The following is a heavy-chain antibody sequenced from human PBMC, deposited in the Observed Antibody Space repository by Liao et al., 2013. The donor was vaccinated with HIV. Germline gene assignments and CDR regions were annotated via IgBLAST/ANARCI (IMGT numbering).Heavy chain of an antibody. CDR3: ARVHGFFDF. Sequence: QVQLQQWGAGLLKPSETLSLTCAVYGVSFSDYYWSWIRQPPREGAWSGLGKVNHSGSTNYNPSLKSRVTISVDTSKKQFSLNLSSVTAADTAVYYCARVHGFFDFWGQGTVVTVSS. V-gene: IGHV4-34*01. D-gene: IGHD2-2*03. CDR2: VNHSGST. CDR1: GVSFSDYY. J-gene: IGHJ4*02.